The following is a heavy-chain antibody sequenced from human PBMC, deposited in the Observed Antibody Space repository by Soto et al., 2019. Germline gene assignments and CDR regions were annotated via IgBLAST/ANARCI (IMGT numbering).Heavy chain of an antibody. CDR2: IYYSGST. CDR3: ARLGGYSSSWHHDAFDI. Sequence: PSETLSLTCTVSGGSISSYYWSWIRQPPGKGLEWIGYIYYSGSTNYNPSLKSRVTISVDTSKNQFSLKLSSVTAADTAVYYCARLGGYSSSWHHDAFDIWGQGTMVTVSS. D-gene: IGHD6-13*01. V-gene: IGHV4-59*08. J-gene: IGHJ3*02. CDR1: GGSISSYY.